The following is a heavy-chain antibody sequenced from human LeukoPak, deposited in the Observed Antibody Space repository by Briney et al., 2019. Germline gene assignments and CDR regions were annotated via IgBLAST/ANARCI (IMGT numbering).Heavy chain of an antibody. J-gene: IGHJ3*02. CDR3: ARGQWLVGKSAFDI. Sequence: PGRSLRLSCTASGFTFGDYAMSWVRQAPGKGLEWVANIKQDGSEKYYVDSVKGRFTISRDNAKNSLYLQMNSLRAEDTAVYYCARGQWLVGKSAFDIWGQGTMVTVSS. V-gene: IGHV3-7*01. CDR1: GFTFGDYA. CDR2: IKQDGSEK. D-gene: IGHD6-19*01.